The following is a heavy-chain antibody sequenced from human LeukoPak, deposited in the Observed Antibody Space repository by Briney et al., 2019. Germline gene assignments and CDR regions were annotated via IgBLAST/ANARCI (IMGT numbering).Heavy chain of an antibody. Sequence: SETLSLTCAVYGGSFSGYYWSWIRQPPGKGLEWIGEINHSGSTNYNPSLKSRVTISVDTSKNQFSLKLSSVTAADTAVYYCARGQRYYDSSGYYSPPYYYYMDVWGKGTTVTVSS. CDR3: ARGQRYYDSSGYYSPPYYYYMDV. D-gene: IGHD3-22*01. CDR2: INHSGST. J-gene: IGHJ6*03. CDR1: GGSFSGYY. V-gene: IGHV4-34*01.